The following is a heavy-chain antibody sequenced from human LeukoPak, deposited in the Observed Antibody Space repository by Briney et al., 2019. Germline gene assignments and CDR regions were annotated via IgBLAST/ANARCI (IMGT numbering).Heavy chain of an antibody. CDR3: ARDFWSGPRWFDP. D-gene: IGHD3-3*01. CDR2: IIPIFGTA. J-gene: IGHJ5*02. CDR1: GGTFSSYA. Sequence: SVKVSCKASGGTFSSYAISWVRQAPGQGLEWMGGIIPIFGTANYAQKFQGRVTITADESTSTAYMELSSLRSEDTAVYYCARDFWSGPRWFDPWGQGTLVTVSS. V-gene: IGHV1-69*13.